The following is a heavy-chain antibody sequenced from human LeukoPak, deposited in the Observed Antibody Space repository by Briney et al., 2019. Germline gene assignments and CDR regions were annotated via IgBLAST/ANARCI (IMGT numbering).Heavy chain of an antibody. CDR3: ARDHLGSHNGGDY. D-gene: IGHD1-26*01. V-gene: IGHV3-21*01. J-gene: IGHJ4*02. Sequence: EGSLRLSCAASGFTFSSYSMNWVRQAPGKGLEWVSSISSSSSYIYYADSVKGRFTISRDNAKNSLYLQMNSLRAEDTAVYYCARDHLGSHNGGDYWGQGTTVTVSS. CDR1: GFTFSSYS. CDR2: ISSSSSYI.